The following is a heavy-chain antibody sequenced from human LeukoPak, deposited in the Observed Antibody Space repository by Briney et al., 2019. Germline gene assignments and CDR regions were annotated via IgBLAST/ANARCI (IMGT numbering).Heavy chain of an antibody. CDR1: GYTFTGYY. V-gene: IGHV1-2*02. CDR3: ARGRDNWTPWGDY. D-gene: IGHD1-20*01. Sequence: ASVKVSCKASGYTFTGYYMHWVRQAPGQGLEWMGCINPNSGGTNYAQKFQGRVTMNRDTSISTAYMELSRLRSDDTAVYYCARGRDNWTPWGDYWGQGTLVTVSS. J-gene: IGHJ4*02. CDR2: INPNSGGT.